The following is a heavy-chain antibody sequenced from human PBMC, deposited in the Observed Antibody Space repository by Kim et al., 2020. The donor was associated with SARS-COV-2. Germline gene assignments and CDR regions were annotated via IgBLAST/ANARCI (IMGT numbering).Heavy chain of an antibody. V-gene: IGHV4-4*02. CDR2: IYHSGST. J-gene: IGHJ5*02. Sequence: SETLSLTCAVSGGSISSSNWWSWVRQPPGKGLEWIGEIYHSGSTNYNPSLKSRVTISVDKSKNQFSLKLSSVTAADTAVYYCARDGNYYGSGWFDPWGQGTLVTVSS. CDR1: GGSISSSNW. CDR3: ARDGNYYGSGWFDP. D-gene: IGHD3-10*01.